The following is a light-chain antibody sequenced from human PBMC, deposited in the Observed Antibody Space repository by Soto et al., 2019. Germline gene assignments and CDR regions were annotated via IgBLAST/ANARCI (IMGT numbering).Light chain of an antibody. CDR2: GAS. CDR3: QQSYSTQWT. V-gene: IGKV1-39*01. CDR1: QSISSY. J-gene: IGKJ1*01. Sequence: DIQMTQSPSSLSASVGDRVTITCRASQSISSYLNWYQQKPGKAPNLLINGASSLQSGVPSRFSGSGSRTDVTITISSLQPEDFATYYCQQSYSTQWTFGQGTKVEIK.